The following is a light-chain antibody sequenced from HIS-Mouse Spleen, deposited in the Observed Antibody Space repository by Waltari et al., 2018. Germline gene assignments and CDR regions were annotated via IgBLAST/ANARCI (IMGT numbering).Light chain of an antibody. J-gene: IGKJ4*01. Sequence: DIVLTQSPDSLAVPLAERAPSNCKSSPSVLYSSNNKNYLAWYQQKPGQPPKLLIYWASTRESGVPDRFSGSGSGTDFTLTISSLQAEDVAVYYCQQYYSTPLTFGGGTKVEIK. CDR2: WAS. CDR1: PSVLYSSNNKNY. V-gene: IGKV4-1*01. CDR3: QQYYSTPLT.